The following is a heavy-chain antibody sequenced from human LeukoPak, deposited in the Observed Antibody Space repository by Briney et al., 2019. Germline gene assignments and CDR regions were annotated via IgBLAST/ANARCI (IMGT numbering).Heavy chain of an antibody. D-gene: IGHD3-22*01. CDR1: GFTFSSYE. CDR2: ISSSGSAI. CDR3: ARVLYYYDSSGYYPQFDY. V-gene: IGHV3-48*03. Sequence: PGGSLRLSCAASGFTFSSYEMNWVRQAQGKGLEWVSYISSSGSAIYYADSVKGRFTISRDNAKNTLYLQMNSLRAEDTAVYYCARVLYYYDSSGYYPQFDYWGQGTLVTVSS. J-gene: IGHJ4*02.